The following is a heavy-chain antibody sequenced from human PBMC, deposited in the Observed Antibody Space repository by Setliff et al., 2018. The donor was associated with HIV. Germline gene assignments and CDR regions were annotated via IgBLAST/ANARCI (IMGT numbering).Heavy chain of an antibody. CDR2: INHSGNT. CDR1: GGSFSGYY. CDR3: ARGLGRGSGTYYNPPGY. Sequence: WETLSLTCAFNGGSFSGYYWMWIRQSPGEGLEWIGEINHSGNTNYNPSLKSRVTMSGDTSKNQFSLNLTSVTAADTAVYFCARGLGRGSGTYYNPPGYWGPGTLVTVSS. V-gene: IGHV4-34*01. J-gene: IGHJ4*02. D-gene: IGHD3-10*01.